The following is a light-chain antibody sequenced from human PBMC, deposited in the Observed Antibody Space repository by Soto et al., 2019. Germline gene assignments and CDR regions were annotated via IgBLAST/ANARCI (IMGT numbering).Light chain of an antibody. CDR1: SSDVGSNNR. CDR3: SSFTISNTYV. CDR2: DVS. V-gene: IGLV2-18*02. J-gene: IGLJ1*01. Sequence: QSALTQPPSVSGSPGQSVAISCTGTSSDVGSNNRVSWYQQPPGTAPKLIIYDVSNRPSGIPDRFSGSRSANTASLTISGLQAEDEADYYCSSFTISNTYVFGTGTKVTVL.